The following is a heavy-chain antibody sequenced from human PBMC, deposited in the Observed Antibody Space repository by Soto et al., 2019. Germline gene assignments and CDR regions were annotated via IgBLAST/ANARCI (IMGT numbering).Heavy chain of an antibody. CDR1: GGTFSTYV. V-gene: IGHV1-69*06. D-gene: IGHD1-26*01. CDR2: VIPMSGSS. Sequence: QVQLVQSGAEVKKPGSSVKVSCKASGGTFSTYVISWVRQAPGHGLEWMGRVIPMSGSSNYAQKFQGRVTITADKDTSIAYMEVRSLRSEDTAVYYCARGGPRSGPPVYYYGLDVWGQGTTVIVSS. CDR3: ARGGPRSGPPVYYYGLDV. J-gene: IGHJ6*02.